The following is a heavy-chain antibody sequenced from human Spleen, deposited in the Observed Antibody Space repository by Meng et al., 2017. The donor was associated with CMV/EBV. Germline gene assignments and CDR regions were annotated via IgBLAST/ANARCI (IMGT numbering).Heavy chain of an antibody. CDR3: ARDTSARLAWSAYYYYGMDV. V-gene: IGHV3-21*01. J-gene: IGHJ6*02. CDR1: GFTLSTYS. Sequence: GESLKISCAASGFTLSTYSMNWVRQAPGKGLEWVSSISSSNIYINYADSVRGRFTISRDNAKNSLFLQMNSLRAEDTAVYYCARDTSARLAWSAYYYYGMDVWGQGTTVTVSS. CDR2: ISSSNIYI. D-gene: IGHD6-19*01.